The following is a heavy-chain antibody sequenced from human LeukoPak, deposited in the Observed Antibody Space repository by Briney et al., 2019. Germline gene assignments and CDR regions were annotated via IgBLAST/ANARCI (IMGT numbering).Heavy chain of an antibody. CDR2: IRSKVYGGTT. Sequence: PGGSLRLSCTASGFMFGDYAMNWFRQAPGKGLEWVSFIRSKVYGGTTEYAASVKGRFIISRDDSKSIAYLQMNSLKTEDTAVYYCTRSPVRLNWFDPWGQGTLVTVSS. CDR1: GFMFGDYA. CDR3: TRSPVRLNWFDP. J-gene: IGHJ5*02. V-gene: IGHV3-49*03.